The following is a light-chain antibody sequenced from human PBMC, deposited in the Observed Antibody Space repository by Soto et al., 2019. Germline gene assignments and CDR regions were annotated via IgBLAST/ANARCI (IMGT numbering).Light chain of an antibody. J-gene: IGLJ2*01. Sequence: QSALTQPASVSGSPGQSITISCTGTSSDVGGYNYVSCYQQHPGKAPKLMIYDVSNRPSGVSNRFSGSKSGNTASLTISGLQDEDEADYYCSSYTGSSSVVFGGGTKLTVL. CDR3: SSYTGSSSVV. V-gene: IGLV2-14*01. CDR2: DVS. CDR1: SSDVGGYNY.